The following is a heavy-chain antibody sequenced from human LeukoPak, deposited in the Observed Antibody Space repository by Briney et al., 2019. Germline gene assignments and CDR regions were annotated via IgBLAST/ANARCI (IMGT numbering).Heavy chain of an antibody. D-gene: IGHD1-26*01. CDR2: TSTYNRNT. V-gene: IGHV1-18*01. CDR3: ARGMGSTTFADFDY. Sequence: ASVKVSCKASGYTFTNYGITWVRQAPGQGLEWMGWTSTYNRNTNYAQNLQGRVTMTTDTSTDTVYMELRSLTSHDTAVYYCARGMGSTTFADFDYWGQGTLVTVSS. J-gene: IGHJ4*02. CDR1: GYTFTNYG.